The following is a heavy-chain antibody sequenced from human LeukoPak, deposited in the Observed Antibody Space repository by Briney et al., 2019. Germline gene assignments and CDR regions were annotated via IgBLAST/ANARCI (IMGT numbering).Heavy chain of an antibody. CDR1: GFTFSSYG. CDR3: AKEGMEYCSGGSCYDDEDAFDI. Sequence: QPGRSLRLSCAASGFTFSSYGMHWVRQAPGKGLEWVAVMSYGGSNKYYADSVKGRFTISRDNSKNTLFLQMNSLRAEDTAVYYCAKEGMEYCSGGSCYDDEDAFDIWGQGTMVTVSS. D-gene: IGHD2-15*01. V-gene: IGHV3-30*18. CDR2: MSYGGSNK. J-gene: IGHJ3*02.